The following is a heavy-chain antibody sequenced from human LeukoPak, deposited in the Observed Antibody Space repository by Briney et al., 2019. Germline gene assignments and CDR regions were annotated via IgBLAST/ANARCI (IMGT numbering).Heavy chain of an antibody. V-gene: IGHV3-53*01. Sequence: GGSLRLSCAVSGFTVSSSYMNWVRQAPGMGLEWVSVIYTDGSTYYADSVRGRFTISRDNSKNTLYLQMNTLRGEDTAVYYCARDRSSGSDFIFDYWGQGTLVTVSS. CDR2: IYTDGST. D-gene: IGHD3-22*01. CDR1: GFTVSSSY. CDR3: ARDRSSGSDFIFDY. J-gene: IGHJ4*02.